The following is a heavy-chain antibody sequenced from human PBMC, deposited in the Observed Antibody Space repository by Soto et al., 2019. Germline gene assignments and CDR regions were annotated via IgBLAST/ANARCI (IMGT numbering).Heavy chain of an antibody. Sequence: SVKVSCKASGGTFSSYAISWFRQAPGQGLEWMGGIIPIFGTANYAQKFRGRVTITADESTSTAYMELSSMRSEDTAVYYCATSNYYGSGSTPRGRGAFEYWGQGTLLTVSS. V-gene: IGHV1-69*13. CDR2: IIPIFGTA. CDR1: GGTFSSYA. CDR3: ATSNYYGSGSTPRGRGAFEY. D-gene: IGHD3-10*01. J-gene: IGHJ4*02.